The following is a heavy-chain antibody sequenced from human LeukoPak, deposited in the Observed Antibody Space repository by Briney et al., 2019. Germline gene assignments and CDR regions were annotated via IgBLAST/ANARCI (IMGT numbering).Heavy chain of an antibody. CDR3: AREREGSGWHGADY. V-gene: IGHV1-2*06. J-gene: IGHJ4*02. CDR2: INPNSGGT. CDR1: GYTFTGYY. D-gene: IGHD6-19*01. Sequence: ASVKVSCKASGYTFTGYYMHWVRQAPGQGLEWMGRINPNSGGTNYAQKFQGRVTMTRDTSISTAYMELSRLRSDDTAVYYCAREREGSGWHGADYWGQGTLVTVSS.